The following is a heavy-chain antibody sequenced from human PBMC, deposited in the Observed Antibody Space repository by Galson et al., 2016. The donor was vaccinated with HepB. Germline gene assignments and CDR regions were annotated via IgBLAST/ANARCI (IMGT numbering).Heavy chain of an antibody. CDR3: ARDRGIAAGGWFAP. CDR2: ISSSSKYT. J-gene: IGHJ5*02. Sequence: SLRLSCAASGFTFDDYTMHWVRQAPGKGLEWVSSISSSSKYTYYADSVKGRFTISRANANNSLFLQMNSLRADDTAVYFCARDRGIAAGGWFAPWGQGTQVTVSS. CDR1: GFTFDDYT. D-gene: IGHD6-13*01. V-gene: IGHV3-21*01.